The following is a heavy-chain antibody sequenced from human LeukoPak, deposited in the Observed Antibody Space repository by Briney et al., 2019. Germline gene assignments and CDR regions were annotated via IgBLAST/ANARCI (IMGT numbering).Heavy chain of an antibody. V-gene: IGHV3-30*04. CDR2: ISHYGSNK. J-gene: IGHJ5*02. CDR1: GFTFSSYA. Sequence: GGSLRLSCAASGFTFSSYAMHWVRQAPGKGLEWVTFISHYGSNKHYADSVKGRFTISRDNSKNTVFLQMSSLRTEDTAVYYCAKGDKQLVFNRNKGGFDPWGQGTLVTVSS. CDR3: AKGDKQLVFNRNKGGFDP. D-gene: IGHD6-13*01.